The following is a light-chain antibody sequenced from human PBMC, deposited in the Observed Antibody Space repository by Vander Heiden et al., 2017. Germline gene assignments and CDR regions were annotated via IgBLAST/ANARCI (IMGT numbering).Light chain of an antibody. CDR3: SSYAGSNNLV. CDR2: EVS. Sequence: QSALTQPHSASGSPGPSVTISCTGTSSDVGGYNYVPWYQQHPGKAPKFLIYEVSKRPAGVPDRFSGSKSGNTASLTVSGLQAEDEADYYGSSYAGSNNLVFGGGTKLTVL. CDR1: SSDVGGYNY. V-gene: IGLV2-8*01. J-gene: IGLJ3*02.